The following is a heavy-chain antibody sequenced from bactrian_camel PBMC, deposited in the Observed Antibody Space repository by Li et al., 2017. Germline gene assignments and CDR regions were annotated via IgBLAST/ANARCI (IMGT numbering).Heavy chain of an antibody. D-gene: IGHD3*01. J-gene: IGHJ6*01. CDR3: VAASRPVGGNCPIFLSYNA. CDR2: IDSASASG. V-gene: IGHV3S31*01. CDR1: KYAFSAHC. Sequence: VQLVESGGGLVQPGGSLRLSCAVPKYAFSAHCLGWFRQAPGKEREGVGVIDSASASGNLVASVKGRFTISQDNAKRTVYLQMHNLKPEDSAMYYCVAASRPVGGNCPIFLSYNAWGQGTQVTVS.